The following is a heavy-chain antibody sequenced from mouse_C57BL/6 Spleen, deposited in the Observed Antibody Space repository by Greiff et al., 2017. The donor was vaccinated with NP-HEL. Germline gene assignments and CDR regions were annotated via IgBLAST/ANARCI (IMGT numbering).Heavy chain of an antibody. CDR1: GYSFTGYY. Sequence: EVQLQQSGPELVKPGASVKISCKASGYSFTGYYMNWVKQSPEKSLEWIGEINPSTGGTTYNQKFKAKATLTVDKSSSTAYMQLKSLTSEDSAVYYCARDTTVVERYFDVWGTGTTVTVSS. D-gene: IGHD1-1*01. J-gene: IGHJ1*03. V-gene: IGHV1-42*01. CDR2: INPSTGGT. CDR3: ARDTTVVERYFDV.